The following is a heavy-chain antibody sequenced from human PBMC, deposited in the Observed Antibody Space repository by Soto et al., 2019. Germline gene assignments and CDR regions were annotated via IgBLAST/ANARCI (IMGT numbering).Heavy chain of an antibody. CDR2: IKPDGSEK. J-gene: IGHJ4*02. D-gene: IGHD6-6*01. Sequence: GGSLRVSCAASGLTFSGHWMTWVRQTPGKGPEWVASIKPDGSEKSYVDSVKGRFTISRDNGKNSLSLQMNSLRAEDTAVYYCASRPAGNTYHAVFDFWGQGTLVTVSS. V-gene: IGHV3-7*03. CDR1: GLTFSGHW. CDR3: ASRPAGNTYHAVFDF.